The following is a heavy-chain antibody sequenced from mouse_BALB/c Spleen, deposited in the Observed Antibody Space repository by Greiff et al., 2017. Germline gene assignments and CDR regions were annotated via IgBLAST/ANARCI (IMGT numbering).Heavy chain of an antibody. V-gene: IGHV1-7*01. J-gene: IGHJ4*01. CDR1: GYTFTSYW. D-gene: IGHD2-3*01. Sequence: QVQLKQSGAELAKPGASVKMSCKASGYTFTSYWMHWVKQRPGQGLEWIGYINPSTGYTEYNQKFKDKATLTVDKSSSTAYMQLKSLTSEDSAVYYCARDIYDGYYYAMDYWGQGTSVTVSS. CDR2: INPSTGYT. CDR3: ARDIYDGYYYAMDY.